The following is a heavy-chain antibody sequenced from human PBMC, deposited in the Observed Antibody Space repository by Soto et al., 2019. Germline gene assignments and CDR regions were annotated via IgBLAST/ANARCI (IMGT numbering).Heavy chain of an antibody. D-gene: IGHD3-16*01. Sequence: PSETLSLTCTVSGGSITDYYWSWIRQPPGKALEWIGYGYHSVSIHYNPPLKTRVTISVDTSENQFSLRLSSVTAADTAVYYCARAFAGFGAYWYFDLWGRGTLVTV. V-gene: IGHV4-59*01. CDR1: GGSITDYY. J-gene: IGHJ2*01. CDR3: ARAFAGFGAYWYFDL. CDR2: GYHSVSI.